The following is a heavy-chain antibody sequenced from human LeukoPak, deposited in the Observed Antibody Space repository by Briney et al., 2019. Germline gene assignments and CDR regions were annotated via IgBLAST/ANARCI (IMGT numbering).Heavy chain of an antibody. CDR2: INSDSGST. J-gene: IGHJ4*02. Sequence: ASVKVSCKASGYIFTRYHIHWVRQAPGQGLEWMGIINSDSGSTTYAQKFQGRVTMTRDTSTSTVHMELRGLRSEDTAVYYCARDLVVVVGPTLDYWGQGTLVTVSS. V-gene: IGHV1-46*01. CDR3: ARDLVVVVGPTLDY. D-gene: IGHD2-15*01. CDR1: GYIFTRYH.